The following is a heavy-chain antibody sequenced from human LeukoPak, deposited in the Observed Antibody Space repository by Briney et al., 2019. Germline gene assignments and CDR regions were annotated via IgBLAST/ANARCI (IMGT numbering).Heavy chain of an antibody. J-gene: IGHJ3*02. CDR2: INPNSGGT. CDR3: ARGGATYYYDSSGYPIGDAFDI. CDR1: GYTFTGYY. D-gene: IGHD3-22*01. Sequence: ASVKVSCKASGYTFTGYYMHWVRQAPGQGLEWMGWINPNSGGTNYAQKFQGRVTMTRDTSISTAYMELSRLRSDDTAVYYCARGGATYYYDSSGYPIGDAFDIWGKGQWSPSLQ. V-gene: IGHV1-2*02.